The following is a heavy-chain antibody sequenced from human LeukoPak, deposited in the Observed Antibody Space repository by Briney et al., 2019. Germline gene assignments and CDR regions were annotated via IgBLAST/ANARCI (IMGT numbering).Heavy chain of an antibody. CDR1: GGSFSGYY. CDR2: INHSGST. V-gene: IGHV4-34*01. D-gene: IGHD4-17*01. CDR3: ARGYGDYGPYDAFDI. Sequence: SETLSLTCAVYGGSFSGYYWSWIRQPPGKGLEWIGEINHSGSTNYNPSLKSRVTISVDTSKNQFSLKLSSVTAADTAVYYCARGYGDYGPYDAFDIWGQGTMVTVSS. J-gene: IGHJ3*02.